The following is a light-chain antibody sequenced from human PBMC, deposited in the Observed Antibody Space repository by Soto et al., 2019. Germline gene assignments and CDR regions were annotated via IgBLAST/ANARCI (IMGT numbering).Light chain of an antibody. J-gene: IGKJ1*01. CDR3: KQYNSYSVT. CDR2: KAS. Sequence: DIQMTQSPSTLSASVGDRVTITCRASQSISIWLAWYQQKPGKAPKLLIYKASSLESGVQSRFSGSGSGTEFTLTIRSLQPDDFATYYCKQYNSYSVTFGQGTKVDIK. V-gene: IGKV1-5*03. CDR1: QSISIW.